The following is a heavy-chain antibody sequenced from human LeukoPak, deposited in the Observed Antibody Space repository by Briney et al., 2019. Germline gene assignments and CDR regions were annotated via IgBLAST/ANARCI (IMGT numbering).Heavy chain of an antibody. Sequence: PSETLSLTCTVSGGSISSYYWSWIRQPPGKGLEWIGYIYYSGSTNYNPSLKSRVTISVDTSKNQFSLKLSSVTAADTAVYYCARLNEDDFWSGYPPYYYYGMDVWGQGTTVTVSS. CDR1: GGSISSYY. CDR2: IYYSGST. CDR3: ARLNEDDFWSGYPPYYYYGMDV. D-gene: IGHD3-3*01. V-gene: IGHV4-59*08. J-gene: IGHJ6*02.